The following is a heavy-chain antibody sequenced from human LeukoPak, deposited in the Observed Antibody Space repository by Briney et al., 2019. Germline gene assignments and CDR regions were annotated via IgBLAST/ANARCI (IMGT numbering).Heavy chain of an antibody. J-gene: IGHJ6*02. CDR3: ARDRRLRYFDWLGHQPPGMDV. V-gene: IGHV1-18*01. D-gene: IGHD3-9*01. Sequence: ASVKVSCKASGYTFTSYGISWVRQAPGQGLEWMGWISAYNGNTNYAQKLQGRVTVTTDTSTSTAYMELRSLRSDDTAVYYCARDRRLRYFDWLGHQPPGMDVWGQGTTVTVSS. CDR2: ISAYNGNT. CDR1: GYTFTSYG.